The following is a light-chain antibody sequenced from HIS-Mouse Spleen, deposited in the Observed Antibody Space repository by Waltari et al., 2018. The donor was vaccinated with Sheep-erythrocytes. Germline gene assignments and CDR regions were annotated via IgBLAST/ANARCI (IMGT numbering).Light chain of an antibody. Sequence: QAVLTQPSSLSASPGASASLTCTLRSGINVGTYRIYWYQHKPGSPPQYLLRYKSDSDKQQGSGVPSRFSGSKDASASAGILLISGLQSEDEADYYCMIWHSSAWVFGGGTKLTVL. CDR1: SGINVGTYR. J-gene: IGLJ3*02. V-gene: IGLV5-45*03. CDR3: MIWHSSAWV. CDR2: YKSDSDK.